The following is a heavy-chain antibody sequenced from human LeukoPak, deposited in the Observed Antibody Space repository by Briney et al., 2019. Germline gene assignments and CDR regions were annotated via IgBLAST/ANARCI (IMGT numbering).Heavy chain of an antibody. CDR3: ARDPMYSSYWHDY. Sequence: GGSLRLSCAASGFTFSDYYMSWVRQAPGKGLEWVSVIYSGGSTYYADSVKGRFTISRDNSKNTLYLQMNSLRAEDTAVYYCARDPMYSSYWHDYWGQGTLVTVSS. CDR2: IYSGGST. V-gene: IGHV3-66*01. J-gene: IGHJ4*02. D-gene: IGHD6-6*01. CDR1: GFTFSDYY.